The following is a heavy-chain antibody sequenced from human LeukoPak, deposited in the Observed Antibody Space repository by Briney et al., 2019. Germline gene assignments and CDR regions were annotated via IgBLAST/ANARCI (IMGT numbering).Heavy chain of an antibody. V-gene: IGHV5-51*04. CDR1: GYSFTSNC. J-gene: IGHJ3*02. CDR2: IYPADSDS. CDR3: GRRGNQHLGAFDI. Sequence: GESLKICCKASGYSFTSNCSGLVRQMPGKGLEWMGIIYPADSDSRYRPSFQGQVTISADKPISTAFLQWSSLKASETAMYYGGRRGNQHLGAFDIWGQGTMVTVSS. D-gene: IGHD6-13*01.